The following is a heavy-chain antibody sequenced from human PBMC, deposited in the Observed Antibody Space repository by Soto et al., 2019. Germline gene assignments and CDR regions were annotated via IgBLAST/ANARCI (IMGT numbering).Heavy chain of an antibody. V-gene: IGHV3-7*01. D-gene: IGHD1-1*01. CDR2: IKPDGSEK. CDR3: ARGLTTGTTRAFDI. Sequence: EVQLVESGGGLVQPGGSLRLSCAASGFALSTYWMSWVRQAPGKALEWLANIKPDGSEKYSVDSVKGRFTISRDNAKNSVYLQMSSLGAEDTAVYYCARGLTTGTTRAFDIWGQGTMVTVSS. J-gene: IGHJ3*02. CDR1: GFALSTYW.